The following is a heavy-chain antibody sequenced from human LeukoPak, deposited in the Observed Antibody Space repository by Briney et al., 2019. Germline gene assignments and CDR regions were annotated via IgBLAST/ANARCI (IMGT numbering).Heavy chain of an antibody. J-gene: IGHJ3*02. CDR3: ARDADSADAFDI. Sequence: PSETLSLTCTVSGGSISSYYWSWIRQPPGKGLEWIGYIYYSGSTNYNPSLKSRVTISVDTSKNQFSLKLSSATAADTAVYYCARDADSADAFDIWGQGTMVTVPS. V-gene: IGHV4-59*12. D-gene: IGHD2-21*02. CDR1: GGSISSYY. CDR2: IYYSGST.